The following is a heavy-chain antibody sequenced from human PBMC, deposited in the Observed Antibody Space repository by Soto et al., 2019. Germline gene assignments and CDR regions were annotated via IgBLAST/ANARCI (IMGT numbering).Heavy chain of an antibody. Sequence: ASVKVSCKASGYTLTAYHMHWVRQAPGQGLEWMGIVNPSLGRANYAQKFQDRVAMTWDTSTFTCYMELSSLRSDDTAIYYCARAPYSSTSFFFDVWGQGTLVTVSS. D-gene: IGHD6-6*01. J-gene: IGHJ4*02. CDR3: ARAPYSSTSFFFDV. V-gene: IGHV1-46*01. CDR1: GYTLTAYH. CDR2: VNPSLGRA.